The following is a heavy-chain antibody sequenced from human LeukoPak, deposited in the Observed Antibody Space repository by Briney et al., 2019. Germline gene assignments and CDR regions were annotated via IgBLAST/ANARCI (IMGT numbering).Heavy chain of an antibody. D-gene: IGHD2-15*01. J-gene: IGHJ6*03. V-gene: IGHV4-39*01. CDR3: VRILDYYYMDV. Sequence: SETLSLTCTVPGGSISSSSYYWRWIRQPPGKGLEWIGSIYYSGSTYYNPSLKSRVTISVDTSKNQFSLKLSSVTAADTAVYYSVRILDYYYMDVWGKGTTVTVSS. CDR2: IYYSGST. CDR1: GGSISSSSYY.